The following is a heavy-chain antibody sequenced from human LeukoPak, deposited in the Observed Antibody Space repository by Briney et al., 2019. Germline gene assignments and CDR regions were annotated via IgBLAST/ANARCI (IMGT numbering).Heavy chain of an antibody. Sequence: GGSLRLSCAASGFTFSSYSMNWVRQAPGKGLEWVSSISSSSSYIYYADSVKGRFTISRDNAKNSLYLQMNSLRAEDTAVYYCARDARRSNWYFDLWGRGTLVTVSS. CDR1: GFTFSSYS. J-gene: IGHJ2*01. V-gene: IGHV3-21*01. D-gene: IGHD5/OR15-5a*01. CDR3: ARDARRSNWYFDL. CDR2: ISSSSSYI.